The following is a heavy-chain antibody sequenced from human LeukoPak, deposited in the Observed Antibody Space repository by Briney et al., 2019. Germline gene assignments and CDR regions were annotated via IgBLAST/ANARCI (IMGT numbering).Heavy chain of an antibody. CDR1: GGSISSYY. Sequence: SETLSLTCTVSGGSISSYYWSWIRQPAGKGLEWIGRIYTSGSTNYNPSLKSRVTMSVDTSKNQFSLKLSSVTAADTAVYYCARALRPPTGGSYYFDYWGQGTLVTVSS. CDR3: ARALRPPTGGSYYFDY. V-gene: IGHV4-4*07. D-gene: IGHD1-26*01. J-gene: IGHJ4*02. CDR2: IYTSGST.